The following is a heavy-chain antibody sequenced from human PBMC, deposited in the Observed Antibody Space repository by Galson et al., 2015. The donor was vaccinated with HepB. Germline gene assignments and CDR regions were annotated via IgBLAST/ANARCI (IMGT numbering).Heavy chain of an antibody. CDR1: GFSATTLGGS. CDR3: ARSGPGAPVFGAVDV. J-gene: IGHJ3*01. V-gene: IGHV2-5*02. CDR2: IYWDDDK. D-gene: IGHD1-26*01. Sequence: LPKPIQPRPLTCPLSGFSATTLGGSVGWTREPPGKVLEWVAFIYWDDDKRYSPSLKKSLTITKDTSKNQVVLTMTNMDPVDTAAYYCARSGPGAPVFGAVDVWGQGTAVTVSS.